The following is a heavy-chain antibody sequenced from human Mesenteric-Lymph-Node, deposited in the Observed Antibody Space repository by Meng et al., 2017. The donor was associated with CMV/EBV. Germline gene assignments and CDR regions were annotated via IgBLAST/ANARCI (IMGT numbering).Heavy chain of an antibody. Sequence: ASVKVSCKAPGYTFTSYDINWVRQATGQGLEWMGWMNPNSGNTGYAQKFQGRVTITRNTSISTAYMELSSLRSEDTAVYYCARGSIGLGYSYVDYWGQGTLVTVSS. CDR2: MNPNSGNT. J-gene: IGHJ4*02. CDR3: ARGSIGLGYSYVDY. D-gene: IGHD5-18*01. CDR1: GYTFTSYD. V-gene: IGHV1-8*03.